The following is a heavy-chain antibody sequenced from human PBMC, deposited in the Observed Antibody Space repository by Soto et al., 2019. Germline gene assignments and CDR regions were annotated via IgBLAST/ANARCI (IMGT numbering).Heavy chain of an antibody. CDR1: GGTFSSYA. D-gene: IGHD6-13*01. CDR3: ARDKSGIAAAGNYGMDV. CDR2: IIPIFGTA. Sequence: GASVKVSCKASGGTFSSYAISWVRQAPGQGLEWMGGIIPIFGTANYAQKFQGRVTITADESTSTAYMELSSLRSEDTAVYYCARDKSGIAAAGNYGMDVWGQGTTVTVSS. J-gene: IGHJ6*02. V-gene: IGHV1-69*13.